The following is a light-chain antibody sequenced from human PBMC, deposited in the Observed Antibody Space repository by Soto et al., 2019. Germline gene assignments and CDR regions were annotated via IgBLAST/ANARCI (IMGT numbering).Light chain of an antibody. V-gene: IGKV3-20*01. J-gene: IGKJ1*01. CDR2: GAF. CDR1: QSVSRY. Sequence: EIVLTQSPGTLSSSPGETAALSCRASQSVSRYLAWYQQKPGQAPRLVLYGAFSRATGIPDRFSGSGSGTDFTLTISRLEPEDFAVYYCQQYRSSRTFGQGTKVEIK. CDR3: QQYRSSRT.